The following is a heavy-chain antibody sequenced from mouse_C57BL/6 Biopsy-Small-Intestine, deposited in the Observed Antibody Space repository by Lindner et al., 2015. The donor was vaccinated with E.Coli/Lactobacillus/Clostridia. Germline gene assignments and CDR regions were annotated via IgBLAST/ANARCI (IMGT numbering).Heavy chain of an antibody. J-gene: IGHJ1*03. CDR3: ARGAYGSSYGYFDV. V-gene: IGHV1-80*01. CDR2: IYPGDGDT. CDR1: GYAFSSYW. Sequence: VQLQESGAELVKPGASVKISCKASGYAFSSYWMNWVKQRPGKGLEWIGQIYPGDGDTNYNGNFKGKATLTADKSSSTAYMQLSSLTSEDSAVYFCARGAYGSSYGYFDVWGTGTTVTLSS. D-gene: IGHD1-1*01.